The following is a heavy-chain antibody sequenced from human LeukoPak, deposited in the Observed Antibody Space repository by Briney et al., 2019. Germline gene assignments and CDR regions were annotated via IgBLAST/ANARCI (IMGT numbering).Heavy chain of an antibody. CDR2: IIPILGIA. J-gene: IGHJ5*02. CDR1: GGTFSSYT. V-gene: IGHV1-69*02. D-gene: IGHD1-26*01. Sequence: SVKVSCKASGGTFSSYTISWVRQAPGQGLEWMGRIIPILGIANYAQKFQGRVTITADKSTSTAYMELSSLRSEDTAVYYCARHSSGSYWFDPWGQGTLVTVSS. CDR3: ARHSSGSYWFDP.